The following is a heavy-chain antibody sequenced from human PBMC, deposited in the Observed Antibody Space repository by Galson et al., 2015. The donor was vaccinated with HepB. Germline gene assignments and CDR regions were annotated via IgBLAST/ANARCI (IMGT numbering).Heavy chain of an antibody. V-gene: IGHV1-2*02. D-gene: IGHD4-17*01. CDR1: GYTFIDYY. J-gene: IGHJ4*02. CDR3: AREMSTVTLLDF. CDR2: INPNSGDT. Sequence: SVKVSCKASGYTFIDYYIHWVRQAPGQGLDWMGWINPNSGDTNFAREFRGRVTLTRDSSINTAYMELSGLRLDDTAVYFCAREMSTVTLLDFWGRGTLVTVSS.